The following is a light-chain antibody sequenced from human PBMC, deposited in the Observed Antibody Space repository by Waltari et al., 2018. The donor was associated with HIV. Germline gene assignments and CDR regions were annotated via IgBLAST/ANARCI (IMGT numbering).Light chain of an antibody. V-gene: IGLV1-47*01. CDR3: AAWDDSLSGGV. CDR2: RNS. CDR1: SSNIGSNF. Sequence: QSVLTQPPSTSGTPGQSVTITCSGRSSNIGSNFVYWYRQLPGTAPKLLLSRNSQGPSGVPDRFPGPKSGTSASLAISGLRAEDEADYYCAAWDDSLSGGVFGGGTKLTVL. J-gene: IGLJ2*01.